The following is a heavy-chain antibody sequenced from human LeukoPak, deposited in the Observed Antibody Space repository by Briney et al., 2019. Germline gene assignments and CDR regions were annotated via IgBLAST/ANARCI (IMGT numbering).Heavy chain of an antibody. J-gene: IGHJ4*02. D-gene: IGHD1-26*01. CDR1: GGSISSYY. Sequence: SETLSLTCTVSGGSISSYYWSWIRQPPGKGLEWIGYIYYSGSTNYNPSLKSRVTISVATSKNQFYLRLNSVTAADTAMYYCAKSGGYGLIDYWGQGTRVTVSS. CDR2: IYYSGST. CDR3: AKSGGYGLIDY. V-gene: IGHV4-59*08.